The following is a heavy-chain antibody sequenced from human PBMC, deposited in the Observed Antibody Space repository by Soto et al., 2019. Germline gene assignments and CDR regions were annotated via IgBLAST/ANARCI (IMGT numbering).Heavy chain of an antibody. CDR2: IIPIFGKA. Sequence: QVQLVQSGAGVKKPGSSVKVSCKASGGTFSSYAISWVRQAPGQGLEWMGGIIPIFGKAHYAQQVQGRVTIPADESTGTADMELSSLRSEDTAVFYCASRFPYYFDSSGFAPLDVWGQGNMVTVSS. CDR3: ASRFPYYFDSSGFAPLDV. CDR1: GGTFSSYA. V-gene: IGHV1-69*01. D-gene: IGHD3-22*01. J-gene: IGHJ6*02.